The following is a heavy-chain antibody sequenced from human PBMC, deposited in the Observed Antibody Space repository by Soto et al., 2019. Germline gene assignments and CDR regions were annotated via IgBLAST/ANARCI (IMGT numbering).Heavy chain of an antibody. Sequence: KVASKVSGSSLRTYAFHRVCQAPGQRPEWTGWIIAGNGNTKYSQKFQDRVTISRDTSAIIVYVELTSLTSEDTAVYYCARGVCSGHYWDAFDYSSQGSLDTGS. J-gene: IGHJ4*02. D-gene: IGHD3-10*02. CDR2: IIAGNGNT. CDR1: GSSLRTYA. CDR3: ARGVCSGHYWDAFDY. V-gene: IGHV1-3*01.